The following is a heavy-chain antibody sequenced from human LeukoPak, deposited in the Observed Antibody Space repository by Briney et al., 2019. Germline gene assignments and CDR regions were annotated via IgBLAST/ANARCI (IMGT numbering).Heavy chain of an antibody. CDR3: ARGLFIGYSSSWYYFDY. CDR1: GGSFSGYY. J-gene: IGHJ4*02. D-gene: IGHD6-13*01. V-gene: IGHV4-34*01. CDR2: INHSGST. Sequence: SETLSLTCAVYGGSFSGYYWSWIRQPPGKGLEWIGEINHSGSTNYNPSLKSRVTISVDTSKNQFSLKLSSVTAADTAVYYCARGLFIGYSSSWYYFDYWGQGTLVTVSS.